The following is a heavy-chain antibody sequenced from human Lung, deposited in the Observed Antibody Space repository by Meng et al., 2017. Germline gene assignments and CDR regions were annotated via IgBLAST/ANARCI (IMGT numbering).Heavy chain of an antibody. CDR1: GYSFTCCG. J-gene: IGHJ4*02. V-gene: IGHV1-18*01. CDR3: ARNSSSSVVDY. D-gene: IGHD6-6*01. Sequence: QVQLVQSGAEVKKPGASVMVSCKAYGYSFTCCGISWVRQAPGQGLEWLGWISAYSGYTNYAQKLQGRVTMTTDTSTSTAYMELRSLSSDDTALYYCARNSSSSVVDYWGQGTLVTVSS. CDR2: ISAYSGYT.